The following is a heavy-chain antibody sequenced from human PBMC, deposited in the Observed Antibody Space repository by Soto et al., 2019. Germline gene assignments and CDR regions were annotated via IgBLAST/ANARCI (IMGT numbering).Heavy chain of an antibody. V-gene: IGHV4-39*01. D-gene: IGHD5-18*01. J-gene: IGHJ3*02. CDR2: IYYSGDS. CDR3: ARHEGYTYGAPSGAFDI. CDR1: GASINTNDHY. Sequence: SETLSLTCTVSGASINTNDHYWAWIRRPPGKGLEWLGSIYYSGDSYYTPSLKSRVTISVDTSKNKFSLKLRSVTAADTAVYYCARHEGYTYGAPSGAFDIWGPGAMVTVSS.